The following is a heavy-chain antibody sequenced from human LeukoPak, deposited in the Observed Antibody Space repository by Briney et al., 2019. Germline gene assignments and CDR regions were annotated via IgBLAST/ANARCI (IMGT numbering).Heavy chain of an antibody. CDR1: GGSISSYY. CDR3: ARGYSSSWFFFDY. Sequence: PSETLSLTCTVSGGSISSYYWSWIRQPPWKGLEWIGYIYYSGSTNYNPSLKSRVTISVDTSKNQFSLKLSSVTAADTAVYYCARGYSSSWFFFDYWGQGTLVTVSS. J-gene: IGHJ4*02. D-gene: IGHD6-13*01. CDR2: IYYSGST. V-gene: IGHV4-59*01.